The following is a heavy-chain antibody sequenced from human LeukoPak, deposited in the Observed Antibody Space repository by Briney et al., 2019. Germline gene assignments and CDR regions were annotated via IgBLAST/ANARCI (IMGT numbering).Heavy chain of an antibody. CDR2: ISGSSSTI. Sequence: GGSLRLSCAAYGFTFSSYGMYWVRQAPGKGLEWVSYISGSSSTIYYADSVRGRLTISRDNAKNSLYLQMNSLRVEDTAVYYCARDSGDFWSGPYWGQGTLVTVSS. CDR1: GFTFSSYG. CDR3: ARDSGDFWSGPY. D-gene: IGHD3-3*01. V-gene: IGHV3-48*01. J-gene: IGHJ4*02.